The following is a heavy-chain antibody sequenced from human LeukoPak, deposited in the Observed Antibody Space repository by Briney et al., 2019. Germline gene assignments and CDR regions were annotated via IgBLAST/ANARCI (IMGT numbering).Heavy chain of an antibody. D-gene: IGHD3-10*01. CDR3: AKTYYSSRAHYYYYYYMDV. CDR2: ISGSGDSN. J-gene: IGHJ6*03. CDR1: GFTFSNYG. V-gene: IGHV3-23*01. Sequence: GGSLTLSCAASGFTFSNYGMSWVRQAPGEGLEWVSGISGSGDSNFYGDSVKGRFTISRDNSKNTLYLQMNSLRAEDTAVYYCAKTYYSSRAHYYYYYYMDVWGKGTTVTISS.